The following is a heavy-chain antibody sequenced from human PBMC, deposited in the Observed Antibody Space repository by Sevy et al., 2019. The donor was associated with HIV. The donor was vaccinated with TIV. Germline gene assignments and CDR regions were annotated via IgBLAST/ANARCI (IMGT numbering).Heavy chain of an antibody. D-gene: IGHD3-16*01. CDR1: GYTFSTYG. CDR2: ISTSTGNT. V-gene: IGHV1-18*01. CDR3: ARGDMGETAATLDY. Sequence: ASLKVSCKTSGYTFSTYGIHWVRQAPGQGLEWVGWISTSTGNTIFYQKFQGRLTLATDTATSTAFMDLMRLTSDDTAVYYWARGDMGETAATLDYWGQGTLVTVSS. J-gene: IGHJ4*02.